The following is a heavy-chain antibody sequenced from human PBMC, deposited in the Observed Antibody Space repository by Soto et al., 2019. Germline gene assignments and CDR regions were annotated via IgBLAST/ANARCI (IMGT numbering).Heavy chain of an antibody. CDR1: GFTFSTYP. CDR3: AKAVVVVTANPLDY. J-gene: IGHJ4*02. V-gene: IGHV3-23*01. Sequence: EVQLLESGGGLVQPGGSLRLSCAASGFTFSTYPMSWVRQGPGKGLEWVSAISGSAGRTYYTDSVKGRFTISRDNSKNTLYLQMNRLSAEDTAVYYCAKAVVVVTANPLDYWGQGTLVTVSS. D-gene: IGHD2-21*02. CDR2: ISGSAGRT.